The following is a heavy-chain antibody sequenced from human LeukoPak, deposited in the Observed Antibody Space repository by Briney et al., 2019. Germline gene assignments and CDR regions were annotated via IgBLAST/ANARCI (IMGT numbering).Heavy chain of an antibody. V-gene: IGHV3-11*01. J-gene: IGHJ3*02. CDR3: ARGNTMIVVVADAFDI. CDR2: ISSSGSTI. CDR1: GFTFSDYY. Sequence: GGSLRLSCAASGFTFSDYYMSWIRQAPGKGLEWVSYISSSGSTIYYADSVKGRFTISRDNAKNSLYLQMNSLRAEDTAVYYCARGNTMIVVVADAFDIWGQGTMVTVSS. D-gene: IGHD3-22*01.